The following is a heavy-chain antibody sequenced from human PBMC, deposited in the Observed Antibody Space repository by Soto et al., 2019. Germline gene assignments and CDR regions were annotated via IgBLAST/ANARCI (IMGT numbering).Heavy chain of an antibody. CDR2: INPSGGNT. D-gene: IGHD5-12*01. J-gene: IGHJ5*02. CDR3: ARDTSPYGYSGPVRGRFDP. CDR1: GYTFTSYN. V-gene: IGHV1-46*01. Sequence: DAVKVSGKASGYTFTSYNMHLVRQSPGRGVEWMGIINPSGGNTNYAQKLQGRVTMTTDTSTSTAYLELRSLRSDDTAVYYCARDTSPYGYSGPVRGRFDPWGKATLVTASS.